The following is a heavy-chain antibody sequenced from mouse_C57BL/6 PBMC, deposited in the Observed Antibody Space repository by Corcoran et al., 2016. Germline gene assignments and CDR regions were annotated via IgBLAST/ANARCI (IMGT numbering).Heavy chain of an antibody. J-gene: IGHJ4*01. V-gene: IGHV1-76*01. D-gene: IGHD2-5*01. CDR1: GYTFTDYY. CDR3: ARGGYYSNFLYAMDY. CDR2: IYHGSGNT. Sequence: QVQLKQSGAEPVRPGASVKLSCKASGYTFTDYYINWVKQRPGQGLEWIARIYHGSGNTYYNEKFKGKATLTAEKSSSTAYMQLSSLTSEDSAVYFCARGGYYSNFLYAMDYWGQGTSVTVSS.